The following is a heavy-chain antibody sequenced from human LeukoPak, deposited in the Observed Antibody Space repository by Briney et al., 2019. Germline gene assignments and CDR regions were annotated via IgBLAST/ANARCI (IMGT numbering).Heavy chain of an antibody. CDR1: GGSISSSSYS. D-gene: IGHD5-18*01. V-gene: IGHV4-39*01. Sequence: PSETLSLTCTVSGGSISSSSYSWGWIRQPPGKGLEWIGSIYYSGSTYYNPSLKSRVTISVDTSKNQFSLKLSSVTAADTAVYYCARHLEEWIQLSPAFDYWGQGTLVTVSS. J-gene: IGHJ4*02. CDR3: ARHLEEWIQLSPAFDY. CDR2: IYYSGST.